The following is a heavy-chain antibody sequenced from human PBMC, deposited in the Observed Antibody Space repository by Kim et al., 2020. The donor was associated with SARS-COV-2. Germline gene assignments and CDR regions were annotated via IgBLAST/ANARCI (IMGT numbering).Heavy chain of an antibody. D-gene: IGHD6-25*01. CDR1: GFTFRNYS. CDR3: ATGLSQRLASRYYYGMD. Sequence: GGSLRLSCAASGFTFRNYSLHWVRQAPGKGPEWVSVISHDGTNKYYAYFVKGRFTISRDNSKDTLFLHRNSLRIDDTALYYCATGLSQRLASRYYYGMD. J-gene: IGHJ6*01. CDR2: ISHDGTNK. V-gene: IGHV3-30-3*01.